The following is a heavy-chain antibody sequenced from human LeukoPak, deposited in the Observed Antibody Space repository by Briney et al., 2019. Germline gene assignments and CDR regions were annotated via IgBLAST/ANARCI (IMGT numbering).Heavy chain of an antibody. Sequence: SETLSLTCTVSGGSISSYYWSWIRQPPGKGLEWIGYIYYSGGTNYNPSLKSRVSISVDTSKNHFSLRLRSVTAADTAVYYCARDRYGGNPDYWGQGTLVTVSS. CDR3: ARDRYGGNPDY. CDR2: IYYSGGT. CDR1: GGSISSYY. D-gene: IGHD4-23*01. J-gene: IGHJ4*02. V-gene: IGHV4-59*01.